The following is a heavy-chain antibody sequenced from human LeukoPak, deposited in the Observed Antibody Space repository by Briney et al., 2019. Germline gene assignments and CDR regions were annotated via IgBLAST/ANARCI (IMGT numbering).Heavy chain of an antibody. CDR2: IYYSGST. D-gene: IGHD4-17*01. Sequence: SETLSLTCAVYGGSFSGYYWSWIRQPPGKGLEWIGSIYYSGSTYYNPSLTSRVTISVDTSKNQFSLKLSSVTAADTAVYYCARDGLDYCDYIDYWGQGTLVTVSS. V-gene: IGHV4-34*01. CDR1: GGSFSGYY. CDR3: ARDGLDYCDYIDY. J-gene: IGHJ4*02.